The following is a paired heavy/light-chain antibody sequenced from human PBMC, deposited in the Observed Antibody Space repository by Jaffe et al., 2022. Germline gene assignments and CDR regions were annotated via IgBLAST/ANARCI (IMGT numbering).Light chain of an antibody. CDR1: SLRSYY. V-gene: IGLV3-19*01. J-gene: IGLJ2*01. CDR2: GKN. CDR3: NSRDSSGNLVV. Sequence: SSELTQDPAVSVALGQTVRITCQGDSLRSYYASWYQQKPGQAPVLVIYGKNNRPSGIPDRFSGSSSGNTASLTITGAQAEDEADYYCNSRDSSGNLVVFGGGTKLTVL.
Heavy chain of an antibody. V-gene: IGHV3-21*01. CDR3: ARDRRLPRVGFIAAPRGYYYMDV. J-gene: IGHJ6*03. D-gene: IGHD6-13*01. CDR1: GFTFSSYS. CDR2: ISSSSSYI. Sequence: EVQLVESGGGLVKPGGSLRLSCAASGFTFSSYSMNWVRQAPGKGLEWVSSISSSSSYIYYADSVKGRFTISRDNAKNSLYLQMNSLRAEDTAVYYCARDRRLPRVGFIAAPRGYYYMDVWGKGTTVTVSS.